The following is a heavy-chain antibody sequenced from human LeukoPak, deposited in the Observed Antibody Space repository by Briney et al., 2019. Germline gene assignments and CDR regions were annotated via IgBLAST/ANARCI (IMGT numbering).Heavy chain of an antibody. CDR1: GFTFSNYA. V-gene: IGHV3-23*01. Sequence: GGSLRLSCAASGFTFSNYAMNWVRQAPGKGLEWVSAISGSADSTYYADSVKGRFTISRDNSKNTLYLQMNSLRAEDTAVYYCARRAWSGYHNGYWGQGTLVTVSS. D-gene: IGHD3-3*01. J-gene: IGHJ4*02. CDR3: ARRAWSGYHNGY. CDR2: ISGSADST.